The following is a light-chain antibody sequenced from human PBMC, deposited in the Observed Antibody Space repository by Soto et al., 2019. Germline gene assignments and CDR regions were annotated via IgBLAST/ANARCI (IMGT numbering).Light chain of an antibody. V-gene: IGKV1-5*01. CDR2: DVS. J-gene: IGKJ2*01. Sequence: DIQMTHSPSTLSASVGDRVTITCRARQSVSHWLAWYQQKPGKAPKLLIYDVSSLQSGIPSRFSGSGSGTEFTLTISSLQPDDFATYYCQQYNSYPYTFGQGTKVDIK. CDR1: QSVSHW. CDR3: QQYNSYPYT.